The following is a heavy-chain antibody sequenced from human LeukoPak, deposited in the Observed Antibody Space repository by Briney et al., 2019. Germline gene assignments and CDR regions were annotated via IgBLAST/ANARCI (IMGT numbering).Heavy chain of an antibody. CDR2: MNPNSGNT. V-gene: IGHV1-8*01. CDR1: GYTLTSYD. Sequence: ASVKVSCKASGYTLTSYDINWVRQATGQGLEWMGWMNPNSGNTGYAQKFQGRVTMTRNTSISTAYMELSSLRSEDTAVYYCAGGIGSDIVVVVAASGMAVWGQGTTVTVSS. J-gene: IGHJ6*02. D-gene: IGHD2-15*01. CDR3: AGGIGSDIVVVVAASGMAV.